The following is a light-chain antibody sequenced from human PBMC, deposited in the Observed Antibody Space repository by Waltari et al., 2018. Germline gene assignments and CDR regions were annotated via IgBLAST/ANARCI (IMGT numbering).Light chain of an antibody. Sequence: IQMPQSPSSLSASVGDRVTITCRASVCVSSYLNWYQKIPGKALKLLLYDVSTLQSEVPSRFSGSGSGTDFTLTIRNLQPEDFATDYCKQSYNRYTFGPGTKVDF. CDR3: KQSYNRYT. J-gene: IGKJ3*01. CDR2: DVS. V-gene: IGKV1-39*01. CDR1: VCVSSY.